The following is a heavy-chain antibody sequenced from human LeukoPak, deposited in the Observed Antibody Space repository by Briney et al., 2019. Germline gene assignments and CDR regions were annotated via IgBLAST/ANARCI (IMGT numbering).Heavy chain of an antibody. CDR3: ARSSYSSSSSV. D-gene: IGHD6-6*01. Sequence: QPGGSLRLSCAASGFTFSGYGMHWVRLAPGKGLEWVADIWFDGKNEHFAASVKGRFTISRDNSKKTMYLQINSLRAEDTAVYYCARSSYSSSSSVWGQGTMVTVSS. CDR1: GFTFSGYG. J-gene: IGHJ3*01. V-gene: IGHV3-33*01. CDR2: IWFDGKNE.